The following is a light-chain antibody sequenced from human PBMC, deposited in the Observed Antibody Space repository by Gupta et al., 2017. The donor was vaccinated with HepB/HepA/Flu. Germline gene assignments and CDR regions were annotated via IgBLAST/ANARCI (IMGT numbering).Light chain of an antibody. CDR1: KLGHKY. Sequence: SYELTQPPSVSVSPGQTASITCSGDKLGHKYVSWYQQKPGQSPVLVIYQDTKRPSGIPERFSGSNSGNTATLTISGTQAMDKADYYCQAWDSSTVVFGGGTKLTVL. V-gene: IGLV3-1*01. J-gene: IGLJ2*01. CDR3: QAWDSSTVV. CDR2: QDT.